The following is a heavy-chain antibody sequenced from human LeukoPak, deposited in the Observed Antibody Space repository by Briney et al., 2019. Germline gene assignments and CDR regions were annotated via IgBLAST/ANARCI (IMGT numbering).Heavy chain of an antibody. Sequence: XGGSXXLSCAASGFTFSSYAXNWVRRAPGNXXEXVSAIGGSGGSTCYADSVKGRFTISRDNSENTLYLQMNSLRADDTAVYCCAKDGSGSYKGWYFDLWGRGTLVTVSS. CDR2: IGGSGGST. D-gene: IGHD1-26*01. CDR1: GFTFSSYA. CDR3: AKDGSGSYKGWYFDL. V-gene: IGHV3-23*01. J-gene: IGHJ2*01.